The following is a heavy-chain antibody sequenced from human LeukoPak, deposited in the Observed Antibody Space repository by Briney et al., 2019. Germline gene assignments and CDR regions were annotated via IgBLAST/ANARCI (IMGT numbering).Heavy chain of an antibody. CDR2: IIPSGHTT. V-gene: IGHV3-23*01. D-gene: IGHD5-24*01. CDR1: GFTFSSHG. CDR3: AKDDRWLQFCC. Sequence: GGTLRLSCVASGFTFSSHGMNWVRQAPGKGLEGGSGIIPSGHTTYYEDSVRGRFTISRDNSRNTVYLQMNSLSAEDTAVYYCAKDDRWLQFCCWGQGTLVTVSA. J-gene: IGHJ4*02.